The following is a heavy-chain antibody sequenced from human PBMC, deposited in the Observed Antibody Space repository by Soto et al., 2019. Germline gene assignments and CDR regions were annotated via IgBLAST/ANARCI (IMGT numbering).Heavy chain of an antibody. CDR3: ARDRVGRAYYYGMDV. D-gene: IGHD1-26*01. CDR2: IHYSGST. Sequence: QVQLQESGPGLVKPSETLSLTCTVSGGSISSYYWSWIRQPPGKGLEWIGYIHYSGSTTYNPSLKSRVTISVDTSQNQFSLKLSSVTAADTAVYYCARDRVGRAYYYGMDVWGQGTTVTVSS. J-gene: IGHJ6*02. V-gene: IGHV4-59*01. CDR1: GGSISSYY.